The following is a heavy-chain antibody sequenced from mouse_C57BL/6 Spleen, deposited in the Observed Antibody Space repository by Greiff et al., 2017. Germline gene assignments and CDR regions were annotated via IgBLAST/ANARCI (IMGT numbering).Heavy chain of an antibody. V-gene: IGHV1-52*01. D-gene: IGHD1-1*01. CDR2: IDPSDSET. CDR3: ARTLTLYYGEYYIDY. CDR1: GYTFTSYW. J-gene: IGHJ2*01. Sequence: QVQLQQPGPALVRPGSSVKLSCKASGYTFTSYWIHWVNQSPIQGLEWIGNIDPSDSETHYNQKFQDKATLTVDKSSSTAYMQLSSLTSEDSAVYYCARTLTLYYGEYYIDYWGQGTTLTVSS.